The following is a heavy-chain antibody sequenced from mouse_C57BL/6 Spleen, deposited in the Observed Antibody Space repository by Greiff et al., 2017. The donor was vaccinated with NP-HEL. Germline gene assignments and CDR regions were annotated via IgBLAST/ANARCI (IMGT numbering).Heavy chain of an antibody. CDR2: IDPEDGET. J-gene: IGHJ3*01. D-gene: IGHD1-1*01. Sequence: EVQLQQSGAELVKPGASVKLSCTASGFNIKDYYMHWVKQRTEQGLEWIGRIDPEDGETKYVPKFQGKATITADTSSNTAYLQLSSLTSEDTAVYYCARTCSSTGWFAYWGQGTLVTVSA. CDR3: ARTCSSTGWFAY. CDR1: GFNIKDYY. V-gene: IGHV14-2*01.